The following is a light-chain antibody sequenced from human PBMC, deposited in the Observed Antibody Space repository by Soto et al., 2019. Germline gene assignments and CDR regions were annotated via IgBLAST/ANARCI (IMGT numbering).Light chain of an antibody. CDR2: GAS. V-gene: IGKV3D-15*01. J-gene: IGKJ1*01. Sequence: IVMTQSPATLSVSPGQRATLSCRASQSVSTNLAWYQQKPGQAPRLLIHGASTRATGIPARFSGSGSGTEFTLTISGLQSDDFAVYYCQQYSNWPPWTFGQGTRVDFK. CDR3: QQYSNWPPWT. CDR1: QSVSTN.